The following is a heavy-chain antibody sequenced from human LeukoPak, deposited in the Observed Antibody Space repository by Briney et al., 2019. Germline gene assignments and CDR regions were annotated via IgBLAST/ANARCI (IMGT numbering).Heavy chain of an antibody. CDR3: AKDFYRLGEFDAFDN. V-gene: IGHV3-9*01. CDR1: GFTLDDYA. D-gene: IGHD3-16*01. Sequence: PRGSLRLSCAASGFTLDDYAMHSVRQAPGKGLEWVSGISWNSGRIGYADSVKGRFTISRDNAKNSLYLQMNSLRVEDTALYYCAKDFYRLGEFDAFDNWGQGTMVTVSS. J-gene: IGHJ3*02. CDR2: ISWNSGRI.